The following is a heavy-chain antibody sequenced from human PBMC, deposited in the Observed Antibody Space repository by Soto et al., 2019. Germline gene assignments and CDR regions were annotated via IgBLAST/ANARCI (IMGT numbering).Heavy chain of an antibody. Sequence: QVQLQQWGAGLLKPSETLSLTCAVYGGSFSGYYWSWIRQPPGKGLEWIGEINHSGSTNYNPSLKSRVTISVDTSKNQFSLKLSSVTAADTAVYYCARGRVSLGSSWYSVLWRFDYLGQGTLVTVSS. CDR2: INHSGST. D-gene: IGHD6-13*01. CDR3: ARGRVSLGSSWYSVLWRFDY. V-gene: IGHV4-34*01. J-gene: IGHJ4*02. CDR1: GGSFSGYY.